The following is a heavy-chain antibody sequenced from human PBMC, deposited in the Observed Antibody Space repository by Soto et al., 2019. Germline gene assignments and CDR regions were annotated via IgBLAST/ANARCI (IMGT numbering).Heavy chain of an antibody. CDR2: IIPIFGTA. D-gene: IGHD4-17*01. CDR3: ARAVTTKVDWFDP. J-gene: IGHJ5*02. CDR1: GGTFSSYA. Sequence: GASVKVSCKASGGTFSSYAISWARQAPGQGLEWMGGIIPIFGTANYAQKFQGRVTITADESTSTAYMELSSLRSEDTAVYYCARAVTTKVDWFDPWGQGTLVTVSS. V-gene: IGHV1-69*13.